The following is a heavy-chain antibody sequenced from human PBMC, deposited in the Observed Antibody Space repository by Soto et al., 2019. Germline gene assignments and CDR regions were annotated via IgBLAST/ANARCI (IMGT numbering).Heavy chain of an antibody. Sequence: SETLSLTCTVSGDSISNGDYYWSWIRQPPGRGLEWIGYIDFSGSTYYNPSLKSRLTMSVDMSKNQFSLRLTSVTAADTAVYYCASRYLYWGQGLLVTVSS. J-gene: IGHJ4*02. D-gene: IGHD3-16*02. CDR1: GDSISNGDYY. CDR2: IDFSGST. CDR3: ASRYLY. V-gene: IGHV4-30-4*01.